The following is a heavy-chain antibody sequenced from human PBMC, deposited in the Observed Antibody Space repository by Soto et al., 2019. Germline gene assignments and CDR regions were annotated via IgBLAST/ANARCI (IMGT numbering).Heavy chain of an antibody. V-gene: IGHV4-34*01. CDR2: ITHSGST. CDR3: AIVDAYSGSYDVDY. Sequence: QVQLQQWGAGLLKPSETLSLTCGVYGGSFRGYFWSWIRQPPGKGLEWIGEITHSGSTNYNPSLNSGVTIAVDTTKSQFSLNLSSVTATDTAVYYCAIVDAYSGSYDVDYWGQGTLVTVSS. J-gene: IGHJ4*02. CDR1: GGSFRGYF. D-gene: IGHD1-26*01.